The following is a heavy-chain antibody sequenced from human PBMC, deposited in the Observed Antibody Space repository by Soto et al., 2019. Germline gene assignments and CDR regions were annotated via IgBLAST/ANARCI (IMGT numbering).Heavy chain of an antibody. Sequence: SETLSLTXAVSGGSISSSSYYWDWIRQPPGKGLEWIGTIYYSETSNYNPSLRGRVTIVVDTSKNEFSLRLTSATAADTAVHYCTRHAIGVVVPAAIRNWGQGSLVTVSS. CDR2: IYYSETS. CDR3: TRHAIGVVVPAAIRN. J-gene: IGHJ1*01. D-gene: IGHD2-15*01. V-gene: IGHV4-39*01. CDR1: GGSISSSSYY.